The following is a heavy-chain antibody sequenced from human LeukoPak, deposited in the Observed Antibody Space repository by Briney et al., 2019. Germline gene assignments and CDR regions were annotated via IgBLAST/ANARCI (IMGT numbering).Heavy chain of an antibody. D-gene: IGHD2-15*01. CDR1: GGSFSGYY. CDR3: ARVRFYCSGGSCYSRLIGY. CDR2: INHSGST. J-gene: IGHJ4*02. V-gene: IGHV4-34*01. Sequence: SETLSLTCAVYGGSFSGYYWSWIRQPPGKGLEWIGEINHSGSTNYNPSLKSRVTISVDTSKNQFSLKLSSVTAADTAVYYCARVRFYCSGGSCYSRLIGYWGQGTLVTVSS.